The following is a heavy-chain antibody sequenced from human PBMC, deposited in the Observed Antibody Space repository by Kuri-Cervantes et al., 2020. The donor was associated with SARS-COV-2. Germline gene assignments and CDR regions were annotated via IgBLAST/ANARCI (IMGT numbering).Heavy chain of an antibody. J-gene: IGHJ6*02. D-gene: IGHD6-6*01. CDR3: ARGIAARRGYYYYAMDV. CDR2: IWYDGSNK. V-gene: IGHV3-33*01. CDR1: GFTFSSYG. Sequence: SCAASGFTFSSYGMHWVRQAPGQGLEWVAVIWYDGSNKYYADSVKRRFTISRDNSKNTLYLQMSSLRAEDTAVYYCARGIAARRGYYYYAMDVWGQGTTVTVSS.